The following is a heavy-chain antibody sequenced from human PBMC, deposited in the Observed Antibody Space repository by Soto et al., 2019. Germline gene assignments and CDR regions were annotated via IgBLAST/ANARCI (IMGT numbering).Heavy chain of an antibody. CDR1: GGSISSYY. Sequence: SETLSLTCTVSGGSISSYYWSWIRQPPGKGLEWIGYIYYSGSTNYNPSLKSRVTISVDTSKNQFSLKLSSVTAADTAVYYCARVVATETYYYYYYMDVWGKGTTVTVSS. V-gene: IGHV4-59*01. CDR3: ARVVATETYYYYYYMDV. D-gene: IGHD5-12*01. J-gene: IGHJ6*03. CDR2: IYYSGST.